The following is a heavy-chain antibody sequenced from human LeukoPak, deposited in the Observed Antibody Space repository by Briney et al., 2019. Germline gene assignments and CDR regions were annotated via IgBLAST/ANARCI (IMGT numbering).Heavy chain of an antibody. CDR3: ARALAVAGPGVYFDY. CDR2: ISYDGSNK. V-gene: IGHV3-30*04. Sequence: GGSLRLSCAASGFTFSSYAMHWVRQAPGQGLEWVALISYDGSNKSYADSVKGRFTISRDNSKNTPYLQMNSLRVEDTAVYYCARALAVAGPGVYFDYWGQGTLVTVSS. D-gene: IGHD6-19*01. CDR1: GFTFSSYA. J-gene: IGHJ4*02.